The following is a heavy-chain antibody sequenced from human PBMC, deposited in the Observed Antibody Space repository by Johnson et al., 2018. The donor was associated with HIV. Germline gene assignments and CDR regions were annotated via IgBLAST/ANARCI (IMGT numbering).Heavy chain of an antibody. CDR3: AKSIVVVIAGNNDDAFDI. J-gene: IGHJ3*02. CDR2: ISYDGSNK. Sequence: QVQLVESGGGLVQPGGSLRLSCAASGFTFSSYAMHWVRQAPGKGLEWVAVISYDGSNKYYADSVKGRFTISRDNSRNTLFLQMNSLRAEDTAVYYCAKSIVVVIAGNNDDAFDIWGQGTMVTVSS. D-gene: IGHD2-21*01. V-gene: IGHV3-30*04. CDR1: GFTFSSYA.